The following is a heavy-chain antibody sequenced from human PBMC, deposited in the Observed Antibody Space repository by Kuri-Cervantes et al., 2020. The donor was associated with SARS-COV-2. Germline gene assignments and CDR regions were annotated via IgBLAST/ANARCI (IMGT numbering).Heavy chain of an antibody. D-gene: IGHD4-23*01. CDR1: GFSFNSYG. J-gene: IGHJ4*02. CDR3: ARGGLPYGGNSFDY. V-gene: IGHV3-33*01. Sequence: GESLKISCAASGFSFNSYGMHWVRQAPGKGLEWVAAIWHDGNNKYYADSVKGRFTISRDNAKNPLYLQMNSLRAEDTAVYYCARGGLPYGGNSFDYWGQGTLVTVSS. CDR2: IWHDGNNK.